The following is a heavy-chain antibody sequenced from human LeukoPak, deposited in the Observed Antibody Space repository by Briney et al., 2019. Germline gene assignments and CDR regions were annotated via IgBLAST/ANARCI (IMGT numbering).Heavy chain of an antibody. Sequence: ASVKVSCKASGYTFTSYGISWVRQAPGQGLEWMGWISAYNGNTNYAQKLQGRVTITRDTSASTACMELSSLRSEDTAVYYCARDMRFRYSSGPVPIRDAFDIWGQGTMVTVSS. CDR1: GYTFTSYG. CDR3: ARDMRFRYSSGPVPIRDAFDI. D-gene: IGHD6-19*01. J-gene: IGHJ3*02. CDR2: ISAYNGNT. V-gene: IGHV1-18*01.